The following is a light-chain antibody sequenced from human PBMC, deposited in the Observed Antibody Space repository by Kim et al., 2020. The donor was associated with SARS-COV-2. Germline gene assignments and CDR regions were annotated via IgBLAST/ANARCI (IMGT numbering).Light chain of an antibody. J-gene: IGKJ2*03. Sequence: SAAVRDRVTITCRASQSISSYLNWYQQKPGKAPELLICGTSSLQSGVPSRFSGSGSETEFTLTINSLQPEDFATYYCQQSYSTLYSFGQGTKLEIK. CDR2: GTS. CDR1: QSISSY. CDR3: QQSYSTLYS. V-gene: IGKV1-39*01.